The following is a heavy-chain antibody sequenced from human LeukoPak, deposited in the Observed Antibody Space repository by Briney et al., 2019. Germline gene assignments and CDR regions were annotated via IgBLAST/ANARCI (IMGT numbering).Heavy chain of an antibody. CDR3: AKGPRIVGAVFNFDY. V-gene: IGHV3-23*01. D-gene: IGHD1-26*01. J-gene: IGHJ4*02. CDR1: GFTFSSYA. CDR2: ISGSGGST. Sequence: GGPLRLSCAASGFTFSSYAMSWVRQAPGKGLEWVSAISGSGGSTYYADSVKGRFTISRDNSKNTLYLQMNSLRAEDTAVYYCAKGPRIVGAVFNFDYWGQGTLVTVSS.